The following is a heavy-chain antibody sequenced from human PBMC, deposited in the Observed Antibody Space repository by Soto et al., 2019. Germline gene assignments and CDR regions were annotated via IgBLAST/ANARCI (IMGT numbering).Heavy chain of an antibody. D-gene: IGHD3-22*01. CDR2: VYYGGST. CDR3: AGGDYYHSSGYYFYYYTMDV. J-gene: IGHJ6*02. CDR1: GGSISSSSYY. Sequence: SETLSLTCTVSGGSISSSSYYWGWIRQPPGKGLEWIGNVYYGGSTYYNPYLKSRVTISVDTSKSQFSLKLSSVSAADTAVYYCAGGDYYHSSGYYFYYYTMDVWGQGTTVTVS. V-gene: IGHV4-39*01.